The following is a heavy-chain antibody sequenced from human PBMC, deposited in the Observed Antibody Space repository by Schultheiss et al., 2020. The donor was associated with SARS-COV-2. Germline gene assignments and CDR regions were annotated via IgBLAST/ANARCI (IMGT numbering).Heavy chain of an antibody. CDR2: IYYDGKNK. J-gene: IGHJ6*02. D-gene: IGHD3-3*01. V-gene: IGHV3-33*08. CDR3: VREGQDMTIFGPVTNYYYYFYGMDV. CDR1: GFIFSSYV. Sequence: GGSLRLSCAASGFIFSSYVMHWVRQAPGKGLEWVAVIYYDGKNKNADSVKGRFTVSRDNSKNTLFLQMNSLRVEDTAVYYCVREGQDMTIFGPVTNYYYYFYGMDVWGQGTTVTVSS.